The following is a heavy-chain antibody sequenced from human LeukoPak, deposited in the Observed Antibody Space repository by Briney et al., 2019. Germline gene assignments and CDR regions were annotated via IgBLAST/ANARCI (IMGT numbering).Heavy chain of an antibody. D-gene: IGHD3-16*02. Sequence: PSETLSLTCAVYGGSFSGYYWGWIRQPPGKGLEWIGEINHSGSTNYNPSLKSRVTVSVDTSKNQFSLYLNSVTAADTAVYYCARGQYRRDYWGQGTLVTVSS. V-gene: IGHV4-34*01. J-gene: IGHJ4*02. CDR2: INHSGST. CDR3: ARGQYRRDY. CDR1: GGSFSGYY.